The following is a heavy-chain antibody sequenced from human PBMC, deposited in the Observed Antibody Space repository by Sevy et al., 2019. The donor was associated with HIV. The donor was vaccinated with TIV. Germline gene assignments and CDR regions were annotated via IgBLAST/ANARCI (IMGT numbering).Heavy chain of an antibody. CDR1: GFTFSSYW. CDR3: VREGLGGFSYSLDC. Sequence: GGSLRLSCAASGFTFSSYWMSWVRQAPGKGLEWVANIKQDGSEKYYVDSVKGRFTISRDNTKTSLFLQMNSLSAEDTGVYYCVREGLGGFSYSLDCWGQGTLVTVSS. D-gene: IGHD3-16*01. V-gene: IGHV3-7*01. J-gene: IGHJ4*02. CDR2: IKQDGSEK.